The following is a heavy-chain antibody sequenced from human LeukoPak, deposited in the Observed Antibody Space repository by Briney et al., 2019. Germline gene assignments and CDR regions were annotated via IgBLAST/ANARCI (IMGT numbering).Heavy chain of an antibody. D-gene: IGHD3-22*01. Sequence: GGSLRLSRAASGFTFSDYSMNWVRQAPGKGLEWVSYISSSSSPIYYADSVKGRFTISRDNAKNSLYLQMNSLRDEDTAVYYCARYSSAYSSYYFDYWGQGTLVTVSS. CDR2: ISSSSSPI. V-gene: IGHV3-48*02. CDR3: ARYSSAYSSYYFDY. CDR1: GFTFSDYS. J-gene: IGHJ4*02.